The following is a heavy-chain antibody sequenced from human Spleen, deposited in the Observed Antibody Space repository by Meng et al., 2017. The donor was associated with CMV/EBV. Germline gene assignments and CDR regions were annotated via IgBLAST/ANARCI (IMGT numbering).Heavy chain of an antibody. CDR1: GYSFIKYG. J-gene: IGHJ4*02. V-gene: IGHV1-18*01. CDR2: ISGDNGNT. CDR3: ARDLTTLTSNTFDY. Sequence: ASVKVSCKASGYSFIKYGISWVRQAPGQGLEWMGRISGDNGNTNYAQKFQGRVTMTTDTSTSTAYMELRGLRSDDAAVYYCARDLTTLTSNTFDYWGQGMLVTVSS. D-gene: IGHD4-17*01.